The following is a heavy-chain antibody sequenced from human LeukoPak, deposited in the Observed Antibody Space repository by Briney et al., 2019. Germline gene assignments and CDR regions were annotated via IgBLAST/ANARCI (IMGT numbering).Heavy chain of an antibody. J-gene: IGHJ4*02. CDR3: VREGQDPRRDTGSYFGY. D-gene: IGHD1-26*01. V-gene: IGHV1-69*04. Sequence: QKFRGRVTITADKSTSTAYMELSSLRSEDTAVYYCVREGQDPRRDTGSYFGYWGQGTLVTVSS.